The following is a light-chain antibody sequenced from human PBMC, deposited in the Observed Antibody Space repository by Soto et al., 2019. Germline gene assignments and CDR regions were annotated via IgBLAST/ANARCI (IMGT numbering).Light chain of an antibody. CDR3: LQFDKWPPRLT. CDR1: QNIGTN. J-gene: IGKJ5*01. Sequence: EIVLTQSPVTLSLSPGERASLSCRASQNIGTNLAWYQQKSGQAPRLLIYGASNRATGVPAKFSGGGSGTDFTLTISSLQSEDFAVYYCLQFDKWPPRLTFGGGTRLEIK. CDR2: GAS. V-gene: IGKV3-15*01.